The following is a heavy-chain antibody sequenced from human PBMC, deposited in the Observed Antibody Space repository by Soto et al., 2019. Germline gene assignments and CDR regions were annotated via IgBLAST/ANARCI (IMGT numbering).Heavy chain of an antibody. D-gene: IGHD3-3*01. CDR1: GGTFSSYA. V-gene: IGHV1-69*13. CDR3: ARDSGITIFGVVKELSF. Sequence: GASVKVSCKASGGTFSSYAISWVRQAPGQGLEWMGGIIPIFGTANYAQKFQGRVTITADESTSTAYMELSSLRSEDTAVYYCARDSGITIFGVVKELSFWGQGTTVTVSS. CDR2: IIPIFGTA. J-gene: IGHJ6*02.